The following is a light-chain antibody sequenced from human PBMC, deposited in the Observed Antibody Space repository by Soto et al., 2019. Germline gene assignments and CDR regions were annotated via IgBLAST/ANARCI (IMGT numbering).Light chain of an antibody. J-gene: IGKJ1*01. CDR1: QSVSSN. CDR3: QKYNNWPWT. V-gene: IGKV3-15*01. Sequence: EIVMTQSPATLSVSPGERATLSCRASQSVSSNLAWYQQKPGQAPRFLIYGASTRATGIPARFSGSGSGTEFKLTIISLQSEDFAVYYCQKYNNWPWTGGQGLKVEIK. CDR2: GAS.